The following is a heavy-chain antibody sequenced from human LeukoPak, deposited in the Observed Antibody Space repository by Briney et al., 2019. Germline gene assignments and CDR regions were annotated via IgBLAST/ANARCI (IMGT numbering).Heavy chain of an antibody. D-gene: IGHD1-26*01. CDR2: IYGSGVSS. Sequence: GGSLRLSCVASGFTFKNYVMNWVRQAPGKGLEWLATIYGSGVSSSYADSVKGRFTISRDNSNNTLYLQMNSLRTEDTAMYYCAQDLGWELPAEAYWGQGILVTVSS. CDR3: AQDLGWELPAEAY. J-gene: IGHJ4*02. CDR1: GFTFKNYV. V-gene: IGHV3-23*01.